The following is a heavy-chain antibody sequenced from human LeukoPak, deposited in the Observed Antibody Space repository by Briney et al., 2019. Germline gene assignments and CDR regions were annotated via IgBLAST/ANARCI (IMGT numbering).Heavy chain of an antibody. J-gene: IGHJ5*02. CDR1: GFTFSDYY. CDR2: ISSSGSNI. CDR3: ARDQGYGDYGWFDP. D-gene: IGHD4-17*01. Sequence: GGSLRLSCAASGFTFSDYYMSWIRQAPGKGLEWVSYISSSGSNIYYADSVKGRLTISRDNAKNSLYLQMNSLRAEDTAVYYCARDQGYGDYGWFDPWGQGTLVTVSS. V-gene: IGHV3-11*04.